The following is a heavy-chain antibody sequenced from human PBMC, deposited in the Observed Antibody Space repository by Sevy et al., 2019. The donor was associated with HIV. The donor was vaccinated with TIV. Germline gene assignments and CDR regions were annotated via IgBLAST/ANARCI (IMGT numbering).Heavy chain of an antibody. CDR3: ASFALTFGGEPYDKRYFMDV. J-gene: IGHJ6*03. Sequence: GGSLRLSCAAPGFTFSSYDMHWVRQAPGKGLEWVAVISYDGSNKFYLDSVKGRFTISRDNSKSTLYLQLSSLRAEDTAVYYCASFALTFGGEPYDKRYFMDVWGKGTTVTVSS. CDR2: ISYDGSNK. D-gene: IGHD3-16*01. V-gene: IGHV3-30*03. CDR1: GFTFSSYD.